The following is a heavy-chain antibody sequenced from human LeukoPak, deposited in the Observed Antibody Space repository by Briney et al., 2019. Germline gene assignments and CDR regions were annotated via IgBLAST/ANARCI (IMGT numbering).Heavy chain of an antibody. J-gene: IGHJ6*03. V-gene: IGHV3-20*04. D-gene: IGHD3-3*01. Sequence: GGSLRLSCAASGFTFDDYGMSWVRQAPGKGLEWVSGINWNGGSTGYADSVKGRFTISRDNAKNSLYLQINSLRAEDTALYYCARDLRSRFSENFYYYMDVWGKGTTVTVSS. CDR2: INWNGGST. CDR1: GFTFDDYG. CDR3: ARDLRSRFSENFYYYMDV.